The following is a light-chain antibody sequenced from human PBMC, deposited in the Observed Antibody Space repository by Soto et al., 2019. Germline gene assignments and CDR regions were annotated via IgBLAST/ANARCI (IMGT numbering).Light chain of an antibody. CDR1: QGISSY. V-gene: IGKV1-9*01. Sequence: IQLTHSPSSLSASVGDRVTITCRASQGISSYLAWYQQKPRRPPKLLIYAASTLQTGVPSRFSGSGSGTDFTLTISSLQPEDFATYYCQQLHNYPLTFGQGTRLEI. CDR2: AAS. J-gene: IGKJ5*01. CDR3: QQLHNYPLT.